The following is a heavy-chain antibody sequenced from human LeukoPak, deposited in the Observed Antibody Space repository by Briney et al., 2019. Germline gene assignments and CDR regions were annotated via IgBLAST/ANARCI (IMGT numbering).Heavy chain of an antibody. D-gene: IGHD6-19*01. CDR3: ARDAQWLVPEGYYFYMDV. J-gene: IGHJ6*03. CDR1: GFTFSRHS. Sequence: PGGSLRLSCAGSGFTFSRHSMNWFRQAPGKGLERVSSISSSSSYIFYADSVKGRFTISRDNANNSLYLQMSNLRAEDTAVYYCARDAQWLVPEGYYFYMDVWGKGTTVTVSS. V-gene: IGHV3-21*01. CDR2: ISSSSSYI.